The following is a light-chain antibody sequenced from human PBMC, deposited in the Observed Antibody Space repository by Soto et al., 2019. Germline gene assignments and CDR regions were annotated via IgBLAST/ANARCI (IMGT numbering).Light chain of an antibody. CDR2: DAS. V-gene: IGKV1-33*01. CDR1: QDISNY. J-gene: IGKJ2*01. Sequence: DIQMTQSPSSLSASVGDRVTITCQASQDISNYLNWYQQKPGKAPKLLIYDASNLETGVPSRFSGSGSGTDLTFTISSLQPEDIATYYCQQYDNLPPGVTFGQGTKLEIK. CDR3: QQYDNLPPGVT.